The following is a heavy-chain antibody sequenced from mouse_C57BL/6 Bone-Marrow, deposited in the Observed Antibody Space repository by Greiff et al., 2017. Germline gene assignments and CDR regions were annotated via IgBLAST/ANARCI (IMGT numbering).Heavy chain of an antibody. D-gene: IGHD2-5*01. CDR2: IDPANGNT. CDR3: ARSRYSKIYAMDY. J-gene: IGHJ4*01. Sequence: VQLQQSGAELVKPGASVKLSCTASGFNIKDTYMHWVKQRPEQGLEWIGRIDPANGNTKYDPKFQGKATITADTSSNTAYLQLSSLTSEDTAVYYVARSRYSKIYAMDYWGQGTSVTVSS. V-gene: IGHV14-3*02. CDR1: GFNIKDTY.